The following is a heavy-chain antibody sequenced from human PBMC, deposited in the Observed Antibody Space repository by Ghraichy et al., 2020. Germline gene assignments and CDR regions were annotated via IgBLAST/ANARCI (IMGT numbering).Heavy chain of an antibody. CDR3: ARGSIAVRGVIMVY. CDR2: MNPNSGNT. D-gene: IGHD3-10*01. J-gene: IGHJ4*02. Sequence: ASVKVSCKASGYTFTSYDINWVRQATGQGLEWMGWMNPNSGNTGYAQKFQGRVTMTRNTSISTAYMELSSLRSEDTAVYYCARGSIAVRGVIMVYWGQGTLVTVSS. V-gene: IGHV1-8*01. CDR1: GYTFTSYD.